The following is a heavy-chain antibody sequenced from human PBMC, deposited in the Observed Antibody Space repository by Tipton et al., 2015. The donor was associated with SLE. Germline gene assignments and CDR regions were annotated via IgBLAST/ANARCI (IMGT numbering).Heavy chain of an antibody. V-gene: IGHV4-39*07. D-gene: IGHD3-16*01. CDR1: GGSITSSSYF. CDR3: ASRGGGGSHFDY. J-gene: IGHJ4*02. CDR2: INTGGGT. Sequence: TLSLTCTVSGGSITSSSYFWGWIRQSPGKGLEWIGNINTGGGTYRNPSLMSRVTISVDTSKTQFSLIVTSVTAADTAGYYCASRGGGGSHFDYWGQGTLVSVSS.